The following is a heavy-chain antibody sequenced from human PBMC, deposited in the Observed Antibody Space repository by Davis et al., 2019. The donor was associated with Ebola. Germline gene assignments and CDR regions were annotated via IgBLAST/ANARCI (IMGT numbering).Heavy chain of an antibody. D-gene: IGHD5-18*01. J-gene: IGHJ5*02. CDR3: ARQVKGDTAMSLRWLDP. Sequence: GESLKISCKGSGYSFTSYWIGWVRQMPGKGLEWMGIIYPGDSDTRYSPSFQGQVTISADKSISTAYLQWSSLKASDTAMYYCARQVKGDTAMSLRWLDPWGQGTLVTVSS. CDR1: GYSFTSYW. V-gene: IGHV5-51*01. CDR2: IYPGDSDT.